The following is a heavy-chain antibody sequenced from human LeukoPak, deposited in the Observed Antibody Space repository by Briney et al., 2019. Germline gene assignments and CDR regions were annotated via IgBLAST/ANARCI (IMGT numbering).Heavy chain of an antibody. CDR1: GGTFSSYA. D-gene: IGHD3-22*01. V-gene: IGHV1-69*13. CDR3: ARSSRYYDSSGLQAYYFDY. J-gene: IGHJ4*02. CDR2: IIPIFGTA. Sequence: ASVKVSCKASGGTFSSYAISWVRQAPGQGLEWMGGIIPIFGTANYAQKFQGRVTITAVESTSTAYMELSSLRSEDTAVYYCARSSRYYDSSGLQAYYFDYWGQGTLVTVSS.